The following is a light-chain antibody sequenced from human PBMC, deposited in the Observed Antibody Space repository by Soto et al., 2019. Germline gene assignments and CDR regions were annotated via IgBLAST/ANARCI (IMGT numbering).Light chain of an antibody. J-gene: IGKJ4*01. V-gene: IGKV3-20*01. CDR3: QQYAYAPLT. CDR2: DAS. Sequence: EIVLTQSPGTLSLSPGERATLSCRASQSVGKNYLAWYQQKPGQAPRLLVYDASTSATGVPDRFSGSGSGTDFTLTISRLEPEDFAVYYCQQYAYAPLTFGGGTKVEIK. CDR1: QSVGKNY.